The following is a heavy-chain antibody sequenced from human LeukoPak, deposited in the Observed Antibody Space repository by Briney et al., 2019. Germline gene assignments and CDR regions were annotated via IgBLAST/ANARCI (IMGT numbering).Heavy chain of an antibody. V-gene: IGHV4-59*01. CDR2: IYYSGST. D-gene: IGHD3-10*01. CDR3: AGGTDYYGSGNWFDP. CDR1: GGSISSYY. J-gene: IGHJ5*02. Sequence: PSETLFLTCTVSGGSISSYYWSWIRQPPGKELEGIGYIYYSGSTNYNPSLKSRVTISVDTSKNQFSLKLSSVTAADTAVYYCAGGTDYYGSGNWFDPWGQGTLVTVSS.